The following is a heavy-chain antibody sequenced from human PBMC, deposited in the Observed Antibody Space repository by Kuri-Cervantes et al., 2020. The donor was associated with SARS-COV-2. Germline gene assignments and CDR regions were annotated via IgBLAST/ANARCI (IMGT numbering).Heavy chain of an antibody. CDR3: ARGSGVAGTGAFDI. J-gene: IGHJ3*02. V-gene: IGHV3-21*01. CDR1: GFIFSSYS. Sequence: GGSLRLSCEASGFIFSSYSMNWVRQAPGKGLEWVSSISSSSSYIYYADSVKGRFTISRDNAKNSLYLQMNSLRAEDTAVYYCARGSGVAGTGAFDIWGQGTMVTVSS. D-gene: IGHD6-19*01. CDR2: ISSSSSYI.